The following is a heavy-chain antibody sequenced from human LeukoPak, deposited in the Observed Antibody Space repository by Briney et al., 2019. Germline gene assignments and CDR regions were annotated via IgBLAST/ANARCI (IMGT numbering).Heavy chain of an antibody. D-gene: IGHD2-15*01. J-gene: IGHJ6*02. CDR1: GFTFSDYY. CDR3: ARDMVVAARGGMDV. Sequence: AGGSLRLSCAASGFTFSDYYMSWIRQAPGKGLEWVSYISSSSSYTNYADSVKGRFTTSRDNAKNSLYLQMNSLRAEDTAVYYCARDMVVAARGGMDVWGQGTTVTVSS. V-gene: IGHV3-11*06. CDR2: ISSSSSYT.